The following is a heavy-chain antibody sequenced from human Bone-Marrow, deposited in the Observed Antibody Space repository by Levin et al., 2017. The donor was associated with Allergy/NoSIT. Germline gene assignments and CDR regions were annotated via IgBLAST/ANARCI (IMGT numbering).Heavy chain of an antibody. D-gene: IGHD4-17*01. CDR2: IYYSGTT. CDR3: ARGTTGYVRFDP. Sequence: PGGSLRLSCSVSGDSVSSDRYYWTWIRQSPGKGLEWIGHIYYSGTTNYNPSLRSRVTMSLDTSKNQFSLILNSVTAADTAIYYCARGTTGYVRFDPWGQGTLVTVSS. CDR1: GDSVSSDRYY. J-gene: IGHJ5*02. V-gene: IGHV4-61*01.